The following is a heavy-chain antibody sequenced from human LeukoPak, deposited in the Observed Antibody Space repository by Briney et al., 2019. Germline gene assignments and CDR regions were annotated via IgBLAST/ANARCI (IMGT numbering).Heavy chain of an antibody. CDR3: ARGSEGMPTEGLGDYPDAFDI. CDR2: IYYSGST. J-gene: IGHJ3*02. Sequence: PSQTLSLTCTVSGGSISSGGYYWSWIRQHPGKGLEWIGYIYYSGSTYYNPSLKSRVTISVDTSKNQFSLKLSSVTAADTAVYYCARGSEGMPTEGLGDYPDAFDIWGQGTMVTVSS. CDR1: GGSISSGGYY. D-gene: IGHD4-17*01. V-gene: IGHV4-31*03.